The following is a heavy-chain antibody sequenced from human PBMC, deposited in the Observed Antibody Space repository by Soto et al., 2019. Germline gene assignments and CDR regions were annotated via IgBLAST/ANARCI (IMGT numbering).Heavy chain of an antibody. CDR3: ARTTAVPNTLRSRYFFDY. Sequence: SETLSLTCSVSGGSVSNKTYYWSWIRQPPVKRLEWIGYVYYSGTTNYNTSLKSRVTISVDLSKNQFSLRLSSVTTADTALYYCARTTAVPNTLRSRYFFDYWGQGTLVT. V-gene: IGHV4-61*01. CDR2: VYYSGTT. D-gene: IGHD4-17*01. J-gene: IGHJ4*02. CDR1: GGSVSNKTYY.